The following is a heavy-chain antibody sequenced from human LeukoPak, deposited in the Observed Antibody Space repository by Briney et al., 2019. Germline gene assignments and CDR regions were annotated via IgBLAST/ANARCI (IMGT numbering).Heavy chain of an antibody. D-gene: IGHD2-2*01. CDR3: ARRYCSSTSCYAPAFDI. Sequence: PGGSLRLSCAASGFTFSSYSMNWVRQAPGKGLEWVSSISSSSSYIYYADSVKGRFTISRDNAKNSLYLQMNSLRAEDTAVYYCARRYCSSTSCYAPAFDIWGQGTMVTVS. CDR1: GFTFSSYS. V-gene: IGHV3-21*01. J-gene: IGHJ3*02. CDR2: ISSSSSYI.